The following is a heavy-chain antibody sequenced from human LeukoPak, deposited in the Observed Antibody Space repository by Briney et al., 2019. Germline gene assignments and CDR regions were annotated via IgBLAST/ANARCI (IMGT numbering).Heavy chain of an antibody. Sequence: PSETLSLTCTVSGGSISSYYWSWIRQPPGKGLEWIGYIYYSGSTNYNPSLKSRVTISVDTSKNQFSLKLSSVTAADTAVYYCARAPSRYDSSGYYPDYWGQGTLVTVSS. D-gene: IGHD3-22*01. CDR1: GGSISSYY. CDR2: IYYSGST. CDR3: ARAPSRYDSSGYYPDY. V-gene: IGHV4-59*01. J-gene: IGHJ4*02.